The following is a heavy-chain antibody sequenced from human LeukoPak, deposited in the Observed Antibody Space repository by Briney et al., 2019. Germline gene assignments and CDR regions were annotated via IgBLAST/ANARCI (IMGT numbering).Heavy chain of an antibody. CDR3: ARVDYGDYSKDFDY. CDR2: ISPSGGT. V-gene: IGHV4-34*01. D-gene: IGHD4-17*01. J-gene: IGHJ4*02. Sequence: PSETLSLTCAVYGGSFSGFYWSWIRQPPGKGLEWIGQISPSGGTIYNPSLKSRVTISVDTSKNQFSLKLSSVTAADTAVYYCARVDYGDYSKDFDYWGQGTLVTVSS. CDR1: GGSFSGFY.